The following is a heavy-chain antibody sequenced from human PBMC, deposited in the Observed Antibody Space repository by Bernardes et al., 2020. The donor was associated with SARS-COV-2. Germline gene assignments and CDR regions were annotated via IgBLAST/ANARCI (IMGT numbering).Heavy chain of an antibody. Sequence: GGSLRLSCAASGFAFASYAMSWVRQAPGKGLEWVSTIRGSGGRRYYADSVKGHFTISRDNSNNTLYLHMSSLRADDTAMYYCVKGGRHWGITACRIDGFHYWGRGTLVTVSS. CDR1: GFAFASYA. CDR2: IRGSGGRR. D-gene: IGHD3-10*01. CDR3: VKGGRHWGITACRIDGFHY. J-gene: IGHJ4*02. V-gene: IGHV3-23*01.